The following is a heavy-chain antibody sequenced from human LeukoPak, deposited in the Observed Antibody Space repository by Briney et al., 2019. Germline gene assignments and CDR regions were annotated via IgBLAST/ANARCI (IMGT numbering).Heavy chain of an antibody. CDR3: ARHAPTYSSGWYGVDY. CDR2: IYPGDSDT. D-gene: IGHD6-19*01. J-gene: IGHJ4*02. CDR1: GYSFTSYW. Sequence: GESLEISCKGSGYSFTSYWIGWVRQMPGKGLEWMGIIYPGDSDTRYSPSFQGQVTTSADKSISTAYLQWSSLKASDTAMYYCARHAPTYSSGWYGVDYWGQGTLVTVSS. V-gene: IGHV5-51*01.